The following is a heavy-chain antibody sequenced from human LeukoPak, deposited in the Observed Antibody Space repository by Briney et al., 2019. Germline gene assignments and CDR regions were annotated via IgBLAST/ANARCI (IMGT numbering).Heavy chain of an antibody. D-gene: IGHD3-10*01. Sequence: PSETLSLTCTVSGGSISSSSYYWGWIRQPPGKGLEWIGSVYYSGSTYYNPSLKSRVTISVDTSKNQFSLKLSSVTAADTAVYYCASTPLVQGVSWFDPWGQGTLVTVSS. V-gene: IGHV4-39*01. J-gene: IGHJ5*02. CDR3: ASTPLVQGVSWFDP. CDR1: GGSISSSSYY. CDR2: VYYSGST.